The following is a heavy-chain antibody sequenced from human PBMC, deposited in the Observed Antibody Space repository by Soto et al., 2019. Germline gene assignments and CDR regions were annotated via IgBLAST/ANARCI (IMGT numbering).Heavy chain of an antibody. CDR3: GSGRIAVTSHLCY. D-gene: IGHD6-19*01. Sequence: ASVKVSCMASGYTFNTYGITWVRQAPGQGLEWMGWINPYNGNTKFAQKLQDRVTMATATSTSTAYMELAGLRSDVMGVYYLGSGRIAVTSHLCYCGQGPLITVSS. CDR1: GYTFNTYG. J-gene: IGHJ4*02. V-gene: IGHV1-18*03. CDR2: INPYNGNT.